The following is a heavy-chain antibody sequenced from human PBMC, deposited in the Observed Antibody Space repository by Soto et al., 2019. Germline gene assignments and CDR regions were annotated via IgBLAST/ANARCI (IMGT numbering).Heavy chain of an antibody. D-gene: IGHD3-22*01. CDR1: GFTFSSYG. CDR2: IWYDGSNK. Sequence: QVQLVESGGGVVQPGRSLRLSCAASGFTFSSYGMHWVRQAPGKGLEWVAVIWYDGSNKYYADSVKGRFTISRDNSKNTLYLQMNSLRAEDTAVYYGARGGDYYDSSGYFDYWGQGTLVTVSS. J-gene: IGHJ4*02. CDR3: ARGGDYYDSSGYFDY. V-gene: IGHV3-33*01.